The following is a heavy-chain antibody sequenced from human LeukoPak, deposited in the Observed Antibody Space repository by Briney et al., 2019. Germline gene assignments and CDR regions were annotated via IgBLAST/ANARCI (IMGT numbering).Heavy chain of an antibody. CDR3: ARVRGSGSHYTYYFDY. CDR1: GYTFTSYY. D-gene: IGHD3-10*01. J-gene: IGHJ4*02. Sequence: GASVKVSCKASGYTFTSYYMHWVRQAPGQGLEWMGIINPSGGSTSYAQKFQGRVTMTRDTSTSTVYMELSSLRSEDTAVYYCARVRGSGSHYTYYFDYWGQGTLVTVSS. CDR2: INPSGGST. V-gene: IGHV1-46*01.